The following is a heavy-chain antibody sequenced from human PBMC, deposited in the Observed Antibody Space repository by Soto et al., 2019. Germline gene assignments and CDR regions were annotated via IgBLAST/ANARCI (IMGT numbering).Heavy chain of an antibody. Sequence: ASETLSLTCAVYGGSFSGYYWSWIRQPPGKGLEWIGEINHSGSTNYNPSLKSRVTISVDTSKNQFSLKLSSVTAADTAVYYCARARVVVAATYYYYYGMDVWGQGTTVTVSS. V-gene: IGHV4-34*01. J-gene: IGHJ6*02. CDR3: ARARVVVAATYYYYYGMDV. D-gene: IGHD2-15*01. CDR2: INHSGST. CDR1: GGSFSGYY.